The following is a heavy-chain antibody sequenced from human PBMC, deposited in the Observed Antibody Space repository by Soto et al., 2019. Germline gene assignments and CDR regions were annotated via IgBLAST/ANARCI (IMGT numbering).Heavy chain of an antibody. J-gene: IGHJ4*02. D-gene: IGHD2-8*01. CDR2: IKRKTDGETT. Sequence: PGGSLRLSCAASGFSFSNAWMNWVRQAPGKGLEWVGRIKRKTDGETTDYAAPVKGRFTMSRDDSKNTLYLQMNGLKTEDTALYYCTTDYCTTTTCYLNYWGQGILVTVSS. CDR1: GFSFSNAW. CDR3: TTDYCTTTTCYLNY. V-gene: IGHV3-15*07.